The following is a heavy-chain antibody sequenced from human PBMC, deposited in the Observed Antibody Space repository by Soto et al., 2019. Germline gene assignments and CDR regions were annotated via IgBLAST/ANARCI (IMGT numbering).Heavy chain of an antibody. V-gene: IGHV4-59*12. CDR2: LHYSGSA. D-gene: IGHD6-19*01. CDR1: GSSIIGYY. J-gene: IGHJ5*02. Sequence: ASETLSLTCTFSGSSIIGYYWTWIRQSPERGLEWIGYLHYSGSANYNPSLNSRLTMSVDRSKSQFSMKLASVTAADTAVYYRARGVGGSGLNWFDPWGQGTLGAVSS. CDR3: ARGVGGSGLNWFDP.